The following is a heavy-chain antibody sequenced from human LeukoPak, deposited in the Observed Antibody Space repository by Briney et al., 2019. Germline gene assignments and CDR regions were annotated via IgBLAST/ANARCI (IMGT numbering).Heavy chain of an antibody. Sequence: PGGSLRLSCAVSGFNIGNSWMSWVRQAPGKGLEWVANIREERGQEYYVDSVKGQFTISKNSAKNSLYLQMNTLRVEDTAMYYCASLDTAKQPLANHWGQGTLVTVSS. J-gene: IGHJ5*02. CDR3: ASLDTAKQPLANH. D-gene: IGHD5-18*01. V-gene: IGHV3-7*03. CDR1: GFNIGNSW. CDR2: IREERGQE.